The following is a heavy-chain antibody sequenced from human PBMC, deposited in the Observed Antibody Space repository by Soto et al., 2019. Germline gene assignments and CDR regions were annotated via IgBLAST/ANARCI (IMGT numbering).Heavy chain of an antibody. CDR3: ARHQGHYFDY. V-gene: IGHV4-59*01. CDR2: IYYSGST. CDR1: GGSISSYY. Sequence: PSETLSLTCTVSGGSISSYYWSWIRQPPGKGLEWIGYIYYSGSTNYNPSLKSRVTISVDTSKDQFSLKLSSVTAADTAVYYCARHQGHYFDYWGQGILVTASS. J-gene: IGHJ4*02.